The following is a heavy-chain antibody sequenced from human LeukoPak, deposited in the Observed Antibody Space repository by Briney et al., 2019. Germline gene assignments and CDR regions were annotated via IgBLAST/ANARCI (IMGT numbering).Heavy chain of an antibody. D-gene: IGHD3-10*01. CDR3: ARVLWFGENFDP. V-gene: IGHV1-18*04. J-gene: IGHJ5*02. CDR1: GYTFTGYY. Sequence: ASVKVSCKASGYTFTGYYMHWVRQAPGQGLEWMGWISAYNGNTNYAQKLQGRVTMTTDTSTSTAYMELSSLRSEDTAVYYCARVLWFGENFDPWGQGTLVTVSS. CDR2: ISAYNGNT.